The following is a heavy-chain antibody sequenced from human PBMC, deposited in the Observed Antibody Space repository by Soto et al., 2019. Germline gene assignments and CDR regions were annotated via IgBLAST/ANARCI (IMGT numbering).Heavy chain of an antibody. CDR2: ISSSSYI. V-gene: IGHV3-21*01. CDR3: ARDFSVVPAAIRYYYYGMDV. CDR1: GFTFSSYS. Sequence: GGSLRLSCAASGFTFSSYSMNWVRQAPGKGLEWVSSISSSSYIYYADSVKGRFTISRDNAKNSLYLQMNSLRAEDTAVYYCARDFSVVPAAIRYYYYGMDVWGQGTTVTVSS. D-gene: IGHD2-2*02. J-gene: IGHJ6*02.